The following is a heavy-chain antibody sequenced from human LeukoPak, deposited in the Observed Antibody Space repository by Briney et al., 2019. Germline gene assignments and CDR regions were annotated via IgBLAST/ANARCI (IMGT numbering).Heavy chain of an antibody. V-gene: IGHV3-48*03. Sequence: HPGGSLRFSCAASGFTFSSYEMNWVRQAPGKGLEWVSYISSSGSTIYYADSVKGRFTISRDNAKNSLYLQMNSLRAEDTAVYYCARQGVLRYFDSPSMGYAFDIWGQGTMVTVSS. CDR3: ARQGVLRYFDSPSMGYAFDI. CDR2: ISSSGSTI. D-gene: IGHD3-9*01. CDR1: GFTFSSYE. J-gene: IGHJ3*02.